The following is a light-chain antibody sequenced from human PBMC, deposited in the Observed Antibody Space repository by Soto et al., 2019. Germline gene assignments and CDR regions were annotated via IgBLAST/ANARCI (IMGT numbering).Light chain of an antibody. J-gene: IGLJ1*01. V-gene: IGLV2-14*01. CDR2: DVS. CDR3: SSLYV. Sequence: QSVLTQPASVSGSPGQSITISCTGTSSDVGGYNYVSWYQQHPGKAPKLMIYDVSNRPSGVSNRFSGSKSGNTASLTISGLQAEDEADYTSSSLYVFVTGTKLTVL. CDR1: SSDVGGYNY.